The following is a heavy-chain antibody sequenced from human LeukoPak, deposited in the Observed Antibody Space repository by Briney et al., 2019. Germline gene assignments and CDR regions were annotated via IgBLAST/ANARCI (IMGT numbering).Heavy chain of an antibody. CDR3: ARRKYYGSGSYNG. D-gene: IGHD3-10*01. CDR2: IYYSGTT. V-gene: IGHV4-59*08. Sequence: PSETLSLTCTVSGGSINSYYWSWIRQPPGKGLEWIGYIYYSGTTNYNPSLKSRVTISVDASKNQFSLKLSSVTAADTAVYYCARRKYYGSGSYNGWGQGTLVTVSS. CDR1: GGSINSYY. J-gene: IGHJ4*02.